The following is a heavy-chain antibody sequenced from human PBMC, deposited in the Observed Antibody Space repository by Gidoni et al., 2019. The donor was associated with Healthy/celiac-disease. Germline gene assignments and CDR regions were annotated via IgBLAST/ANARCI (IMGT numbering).Heavy chain of an antibody. CDR3: ARDIVVVEGYYYYGMDV. Sequence: EVQLVESGGGLVQPGGSLRLSCAASGSTVSSHWLSWVRQAPGKGLEWVANIKQDGIEKYYVDSVKGRFTISRDNAKNSLYLQMNSLRAEDTAVYDCARDIVVVEGYYYYGMDVWGQGTTVTVSS. J-gene: IGHJ6*02. V-gene: IGHV3-7*04. CDR1: GSTVSSHW. D-gene: IGHD2-15*01. CDR2: IKQDGIEK.